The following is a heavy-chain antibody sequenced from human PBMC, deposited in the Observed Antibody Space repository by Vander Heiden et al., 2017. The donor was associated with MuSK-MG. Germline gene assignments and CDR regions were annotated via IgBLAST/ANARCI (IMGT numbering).Heavy chain of an antibody. CDR2: IIPIFGTA. D-gene: IGHD3-22*01. V-gene: IGHV1-69*01. J-gene: IGHJ4*02. CDR1: GGTFSSYA. Sequence: QVQLVQSGAEVKKPGSSVKVSCKASGGTFSSYAISWVRQAPGQGLEWMGGIIPIFGTANYAQKFQGRVTITADESTSTAYMELSSLRSEDTAVYYCARGGNYYDSSGYYYLGYWGQGTLVTVSS. CDR3: ARGGNYYDSSGYYYLGY.